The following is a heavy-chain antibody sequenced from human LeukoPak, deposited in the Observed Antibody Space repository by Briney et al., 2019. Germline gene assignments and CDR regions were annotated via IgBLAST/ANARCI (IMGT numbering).Heavy chain of an antibody. J-gene: IGHJ4*02. D-gene: IGHD1-26*01. CDR1: GFTFSSSA. V-gene: IGHV3-23*01. CDR3: AKRNSGSYSRGFDS. Sequence: GGSLRLSCVASGFTFSSSAMSWVRQAPGKGPEWVSTITDNGGSTYLADSVKGRFTISRDNSKNTLHLQMDSLRTEDTAVYYCAKRNSGSYSRGFDSRGQGTLVTVSS. CDR2: ITDNGGST.